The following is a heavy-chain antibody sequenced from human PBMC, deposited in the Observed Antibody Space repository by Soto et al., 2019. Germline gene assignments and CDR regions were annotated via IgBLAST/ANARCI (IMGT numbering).Heavy chain of an antibody. V-gene: IGHV3-72*01. CDR3: VRDSGRGFYFDY. D-gene: IGHD3-10*01. Sequence: EVQLVESGGGLVQPGGSLRLSCAASGFTFSDHYMDWVRQAPGKGLEWVGRIRNGPNSYTTQYAASVKGRFAVLRDDSENLVYLQMNDLKTEDTAVYYCVRDSGRGFYFDYWGQGAQVTVSS. CDR1: GFTFSDHY. J-gene: IGHJ4*02. CDR2: IRNGPNSYTT.